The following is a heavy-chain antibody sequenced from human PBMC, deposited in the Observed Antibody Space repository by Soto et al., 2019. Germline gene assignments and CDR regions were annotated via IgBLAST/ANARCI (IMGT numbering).Heavy chain of an antibody. J-gene: IGHJ4*02. Sequence: GGSLKISCKGSGYSFSSPYIGLVGQMPGKGLEWMGVIYPGDSDIRYNPSFQGQVTISADKSISTAYLQWSSLKASDTAMYYCVRRVGIAMAGTHFDSWGQGTLVTVSS. CDR1: GYSFSSPY. CDR3: VRRVGIAMAGTHFDS. V-gene: IGHV5-51*01. D-gene: IGHD6-19*01. CDR2: IYPGDSDI.